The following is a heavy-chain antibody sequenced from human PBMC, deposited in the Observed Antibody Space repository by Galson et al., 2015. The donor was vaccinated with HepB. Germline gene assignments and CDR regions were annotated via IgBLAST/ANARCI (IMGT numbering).Heavy chain of an antibody. J-gene: IGHJ2*01. CDR1: GGIFSTYA. CDR2: IIPIFDTA. CDR3: ASARYCGGDCYDWYLDL. Sequence: SVKVSCKASGGIFSTYAISWVRQAPGQGLEWMGGIIPIFDTANYAQKFQGRVTITADESTSTAYMELSSLRSEDTAVYYCASARYCGGDCYDWYLDLWGRGTLVTVSS. V-gene: IGHV1-69*13. D-gene: IGHD2-21*01.